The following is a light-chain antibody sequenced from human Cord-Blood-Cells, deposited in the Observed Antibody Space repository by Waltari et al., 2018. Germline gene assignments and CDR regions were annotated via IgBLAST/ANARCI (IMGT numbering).Light chain of an antibody. CDR3: QSADSSGTYVV. CDR2: KDS. CDR1: ALPKQS. J-gene: IGLJ2*01. V-gene: IGLV3-25*02. Sequence: SYELTQPPSVSVSPGQTARITCTGDALPKQSAYWYQQKPVQAPVLVIYKDSERPSGIPERFSGSSSGTTVTLTISGVQAEDEADYYCQSADSSGTYVVFGGGTKLTVL.